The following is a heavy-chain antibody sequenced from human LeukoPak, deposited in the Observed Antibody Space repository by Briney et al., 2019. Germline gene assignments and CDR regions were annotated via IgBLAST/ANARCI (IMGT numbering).Heavy chain of an antibody. CDR2: IDPSDSYT. J-gene: IGHJ6*02. V-gene: IGHV5-10-1*01. CDR1: GYSFTSYW. D-gene: IGHD6-13*01. CDR3: ATVEIAAASLYYYYGMDV. Sequence: GESLKISCQGSGYSFTSYWISWVRQLPGKGLEWMGRIDPSDSYTNYSPSFQGHVTISADKSISTAYLQWSSLKASDTAMYYCATVEIAAASLYYYYGMDVWGQGTTVTVSS.